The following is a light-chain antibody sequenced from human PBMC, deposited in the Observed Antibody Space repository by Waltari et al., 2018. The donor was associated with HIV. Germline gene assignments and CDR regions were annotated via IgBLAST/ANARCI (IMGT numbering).Light chain of an antibody. CDR2: DAS. CDR1: QSVSNK. Sequence: DIQMTHSPSSLSASVGHRVPITCRASQSVSNKVIWYQQKPGKAPKVLIYDASSLQSGVPSRFSGSGSGTDFTLTINSLQPDDFATYFCQQTYSSPQTFGPGTKVDIK. V-gene: IGKV1-39*01. J-gene: IGKJ3*01. CDR3: QQTYSSPQT.